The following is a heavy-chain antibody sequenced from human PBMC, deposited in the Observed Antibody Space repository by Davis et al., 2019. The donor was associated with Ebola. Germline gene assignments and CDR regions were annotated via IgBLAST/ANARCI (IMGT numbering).Heavy chain of an antibody. Sequence: AASVKVSCKASGYTFSDYGVHWVRQAPGQSLEWMGYVNPGNGDTKYSQKFQGRVTITRDTSASTVYMEVSSLTFEDTAVYYCARDGLELHLPDFWGPGTLVTVSS. CDR2: VNPGNGDT. CDR3: ARDGLELHLPDF. CDR1: GYTFSDYG. V-gene: IGHV1-3*01. D-gene: IGHD1-7*01. J-gene: IGHJ4*02.